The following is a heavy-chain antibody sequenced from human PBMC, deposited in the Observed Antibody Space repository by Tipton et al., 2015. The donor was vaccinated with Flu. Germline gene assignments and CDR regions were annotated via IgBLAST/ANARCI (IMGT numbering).Heavy chain of an antibody. Sequence: TLSLTCIVSGDSISRGDYYWSWIRQHPGKGLEWIGCIYYSGSTYYNPSLKSRLTVSLDTSKNQFSLRLSSATAADTAVYYCAGGKRWLQSFDAFDIWGQGTMVTVSS. CDR1: GDSISRGDYY. CDR3: AGGKRWLQSFDAFDI. CDR2: IYYSGST. J-gene: IGHJ3*02. D-gene: IGHD5-24*01. V-gene: IGHV4-31*03.